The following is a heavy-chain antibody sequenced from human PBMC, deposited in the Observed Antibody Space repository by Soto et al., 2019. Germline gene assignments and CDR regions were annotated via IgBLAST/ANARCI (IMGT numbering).Heavy chain of an antibody. Sequence: PSETLSLTCTVSGGSISSYYWSWIRQPPGKGLKWIGYIYYSGSTNYSPSLKSRVTISVDTSKNQFSLKLSSVTAADTAVYYCASGYCSGGSCYSLFDSWRQGTLVTVS. CDR3: ASGYCSGGSCYSLFDS. CDR1: GGSISSYY. D-gene: IGHD2-15*01. J-gene: IGHJ4*02. CDR2: IYYSGST. V-gene: IGHV4-59*01.